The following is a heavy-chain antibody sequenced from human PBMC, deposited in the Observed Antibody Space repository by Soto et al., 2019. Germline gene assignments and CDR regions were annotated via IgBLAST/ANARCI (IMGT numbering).Heavy chain of an antibody. D-gene: IGHD5-12*01. CDR3: ASRRDGYNWPYSFDY. V-gene: IGHV3-11*01. J-gene: IGHJ4*02. CDR2: ISSTGSTI. Sequence: QVQLVESGGGLVKPGGSLRLSCAASGFTFSDYYMTWIRQAPGKGLEWVSYISSTGSTIYYADSVKGRFTVSRDNAKNSLFLQMNSLRAEETAVYYCASRRDGYNWPYSFDYWGQGTLVTVSS. CDR1: GFTFSDYY.